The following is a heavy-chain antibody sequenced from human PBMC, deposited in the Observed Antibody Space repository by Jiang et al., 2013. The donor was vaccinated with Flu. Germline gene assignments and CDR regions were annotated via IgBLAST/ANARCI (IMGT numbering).Heavy chain of an antibody. CDR3: AREGEGGYYYYGMDV. V-gene: IGHV7-4-1*02. J-gene: IGHJ6*02. Sequence: KPGAAVQVSCKASGYSLTSYGMNWVRQAPGQGLEWMGYINTNTGNPTFAQGFTGRFVFSLDTSVSTTYLQISSLRAEDTAMYYCAREGEGGYYYYGMDVWGQGTTVAVSS. CDR1: GYSLTSYG. CDR2: INTNTGNP. D-gene: IGHD3-10*01.